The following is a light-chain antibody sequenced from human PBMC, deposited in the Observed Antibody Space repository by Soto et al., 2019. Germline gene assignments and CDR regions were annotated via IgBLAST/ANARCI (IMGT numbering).Light chain of an antibody. J-gene: IGKJ3*01. V-gene: IGKV4-1*01. CDR1: QSVLYSSNNKNY. CDR2: WAS. CDR3: QQYYRIPFT. Sequence: DIVMTQSPDSQAVSLGERATMNCKSSQSVLYSSNNKNYLAWYQQKPGQPPKLLIYWASTRESGVPDRFSGSGSGTDFTLTISSLQAEDVAVYYCQQYYRIPFTFGPGTKVDIK.